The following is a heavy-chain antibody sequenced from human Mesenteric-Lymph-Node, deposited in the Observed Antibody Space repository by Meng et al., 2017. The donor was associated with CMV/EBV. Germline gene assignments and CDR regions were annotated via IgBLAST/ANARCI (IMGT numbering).Heavy chain of an antibody. CDR1: GFTFSSYS. V-gene: IGHV3-21*01. D-gene: IGHD2-2*01. CDR3: ARVGPADN. J-gene: IGHJ6*02. Sequence: GESLKISCAASGFTFSSYSINWVRQAPGKGLEWASSISGSGVYMYYADSVKGRFTISRDNAKNSLYLQMNSLRVEDTAVYYCARVGPADNWGQGTTVTVSS. CDR2: ISGSGVYM.